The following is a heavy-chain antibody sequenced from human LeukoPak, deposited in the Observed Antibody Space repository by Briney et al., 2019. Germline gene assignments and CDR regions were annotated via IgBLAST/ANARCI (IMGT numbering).Heavy chain of an antibody. CDR1: GYSISSGYY. J-gene: IGHJ4*02. Sequence: SETLSLTCTVSGYSISSGYYWGWIRQPPGKGLEWIGSIYHSGSAYYNPSLKSRVTISVDTSKNQFSLKLSSVTAADTAVYYCARDGSSWYVGFDYWGQGTLVTVSS. V-gene: IGHV4-38-2*02. D-gene: IGHD6-13*01. CDR2: IYHSGSA. CDR3: ARDGSSWYVGFDY.